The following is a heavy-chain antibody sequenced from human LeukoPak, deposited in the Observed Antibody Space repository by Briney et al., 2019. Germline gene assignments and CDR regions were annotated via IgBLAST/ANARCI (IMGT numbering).Heavy chain of an antibody. V-gene: IGHV3-23*01. D-gene: IGHD2-15*01. J-gene: IGHJ4*02. Sequence: GGSLRLSCAGTGLAFNMFAIDSVRQAPGRGLECVSGLSRGGSTTNYADSVKGRFTISRDTSQSSVFLQMHSPRPEDTAVYYCAREQRIRHCSEGVCTEGYYFDYWGQGTPVTVSS. CDR1: GLAFNMFA. CDR3: AREQRIRHCSEGVCTEGYYFDY. CDR2: LSRGGSTT.